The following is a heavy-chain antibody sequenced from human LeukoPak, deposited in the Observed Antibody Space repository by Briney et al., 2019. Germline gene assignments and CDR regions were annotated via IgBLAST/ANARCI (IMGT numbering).Heavy chain of an antibody. CDR3: GRGPQRNVLRFLEWLFGGAFDI. D-gene: IGHD3-3*01. V-gene: IGHV1-2*04. Sequence: ASVKVSCKASGYTFTGYYMHWVRQAPGQGLEWMGWINPNSGGTNYAQKFQGWVTMTRDTSISTAYMELSRLRSDDTAVYYCGRGPQRNVLRFLEWLFGGAFDIWGQGTMVTVSS. CDR2: INPNSGGT. CDR1: GYTFTGYY. J-gene: IGHJ3*02.